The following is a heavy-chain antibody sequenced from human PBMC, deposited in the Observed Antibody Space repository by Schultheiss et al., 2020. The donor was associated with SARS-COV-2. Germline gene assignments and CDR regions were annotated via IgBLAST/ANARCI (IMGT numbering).Heavy chain of an antibody. CDR2: IYYSGST. V-gene: IGHV4-59*12. Sequence: SQTLSLTCPVSGGSIRSYYWSWIRQPPGKGLEWIGYIYYSGSTNYNPSLKSRVTISVDKSKNQFSLKLSSVTAADTAVYYCARSRYYDSSGYLVRRYNWFDPWGQGTLVTVSS. D-gene: IGHD3-22*01. CDR3: ARSRYYDSSGYLVRRYNWFDP. J-gene: IGHJ5*02. CDR1: GGSIRSYY.